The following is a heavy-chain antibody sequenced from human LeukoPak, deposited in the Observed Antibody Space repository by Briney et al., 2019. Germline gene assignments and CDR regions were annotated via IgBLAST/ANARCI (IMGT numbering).Heavy chain of an antibody. D-gene: IGHD1-26*01. CDR2: ISSSGSTI. CDR3: ARDLGVGATSWFDP. Sequence: GGSLRLSCAASGFTFSSYEMNWVRQAPGKGLEWVSYISSSGSTIYYADSVKGRFTIPRDKAKNSMYLQMNSLRAEDTAVYYCARDLGVGATSWFDPWGQGTLVTVSS. J-gene: IGHJ5*02. V-gene: IGHV3-48*03. CDR1: GFTFSSYE.